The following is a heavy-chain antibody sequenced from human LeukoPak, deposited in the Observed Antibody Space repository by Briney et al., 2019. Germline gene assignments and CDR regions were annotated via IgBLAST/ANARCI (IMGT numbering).Heavy chain of an antibody. Sequence: GGSLRLSCAASGFTFSSYGMHWVRHAPGGGGVGGAVISYDGSNKYYADSVKGRFTISKDNSKNTLYLQMTSLRAEDTAVYYCAKGDSSGVTFDYWGQGTLVTVSS. J-gene: IGHJ4*02. CDR1: GFTFSSYG. D-gene: IGHD3-22*01. CDR2: ISYDGSNK. CDR3: AKGDSSGVTFDY. V-gene: IGHV3-30*18.